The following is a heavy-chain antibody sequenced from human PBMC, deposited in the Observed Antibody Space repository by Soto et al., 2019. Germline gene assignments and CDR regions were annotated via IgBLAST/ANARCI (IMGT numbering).Heavy chain of an antibody. CDR1: GYNFGSYA. CDR3: AKDPRLELRGVDS. CDR2: IGGGGIGS. V-gene: IGHV3-23*01. Sequence: GGSLRLSCVASGYNFGSYAMMWVRQAPEKGLEWISTIGGGGIGSYYADSVKGRFTISRDNSKNTLYLQMNSLRAEDTGVYYCAKDPRLELRGVDSWGQGTQVTVSS. D-gene: IGHD1-7*01. J-gene: IGHJ4*02.